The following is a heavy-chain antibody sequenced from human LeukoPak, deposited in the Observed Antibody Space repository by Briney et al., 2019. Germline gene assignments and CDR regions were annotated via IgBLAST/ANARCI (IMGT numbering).Heavy chain of an antibody. CDR1: GLTFSDAW. CDR3: SWIRGALGFYFMDV. J-gene: IGHJ6*03. V-gene: IGHV3-15*01. CDR2: ILGKGSGGAT. D-gene: IGHD3-10*01. Sequence: GGSLRLSCAVSGLTFSDAWMTWVRQTPGKGLEWVGRILGKGSGGATDYAAPVQGRFTISRDDSKDTVYLEMNSLKTEDTAVYYCSWIRGALGFYFMDVWGKGTTVTVSS.